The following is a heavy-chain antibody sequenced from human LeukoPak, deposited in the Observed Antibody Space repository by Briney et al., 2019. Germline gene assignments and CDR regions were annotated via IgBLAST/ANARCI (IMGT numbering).Heavy chain of an antibody. CDR1: GFTFTDAW. Sequence: GGSLRLSCAASGFTFTDAWMSWVRQAPGKGLEWVGRIKSAADGGTTDYAAPVRGRFTISRDDSKNSLYLQMNSLKNEDTAVYFCATQLRWEVRDDNDFWGQGTLVTVSP. CDR2: IKSAADGGTT. V-gene: IGHV3-15*01. D-gene: IGHD1-26*01. J-gene: IGHJ4*02. CDR3: ATQLRWEVRDDNDF.